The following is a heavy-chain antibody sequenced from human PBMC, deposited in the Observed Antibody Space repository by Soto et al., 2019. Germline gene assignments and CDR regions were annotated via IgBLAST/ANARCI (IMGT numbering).Heavy chain of an antibody. CDR3: ARVERGTATTVVDAFDI. CDR2: MSHSGGT. D-gene: IGHD1-1*01. CDR1: GGSVNSGNYY. V-gene: IGHV4-34*01. Sequence: QVQLQQWGAGLLKPSETLSLTCAVFGGSVNSGNYYWSWIRQPPGKGLEWIGEMSHSGGTHFNPSLKSRATISVDTAKNQFSLKMRSVTAADPALYYCARVERGTATTVVDAFDIWGPGTMVTVSS. J-gene: IGHJ3*02.